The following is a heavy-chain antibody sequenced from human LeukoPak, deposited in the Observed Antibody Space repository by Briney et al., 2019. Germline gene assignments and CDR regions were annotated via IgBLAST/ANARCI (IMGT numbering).Heavy chain of an antibody. CDR3: ARGRGVRGVSIDY. D-gene: IGHD3-10*01. V-gene: IGHV3-13*01. Sequence: GGSLRLSCAASGFTFSSYDMPWVRQATGKGLEWVSAIGTAGDTYYPGSVKGRFTISRENAKNSLYLQMNSLRAGDTAVYYCARGRGVRGVSIDYWGQGTLVTVSS. CDR1: GFTFSSYD. CDR2: IGTAGDT. J-gene: IGHJ4*02.